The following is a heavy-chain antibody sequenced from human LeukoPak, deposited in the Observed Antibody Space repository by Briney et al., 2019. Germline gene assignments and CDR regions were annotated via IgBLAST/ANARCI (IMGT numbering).Heavy chain of an antibody. CDR3: AKSRGWSVPIDY. V-gene: IGHV3-9*01. CDR2: ISWNSGNI. D-gene: IGHD6-19*01. CDR1: GFTFEDYA. Sequence: GRSLRLSCAASGFTFEDYAMHWVRQVPGKGLEWVSGISWNSGNIGYADSVKGRFTISRDNAKNSLYLQMNSLRAEDTALYYCAKSRGWSVPIDYWGQGTLVTVSS. J-gene: IGHJ4*02.